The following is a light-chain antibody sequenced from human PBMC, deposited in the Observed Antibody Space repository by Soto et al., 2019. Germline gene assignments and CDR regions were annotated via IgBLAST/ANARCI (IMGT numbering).Light chain of an antibody. V-gene: IGKV3-20*01. CDR2: GAS. CDR1: QSVSSD. Sequence: EIVMTQSPATLSVSPGERATLSCRASQSVSSDLAWYHQKPGQAPRLLIYGASSRATGIPDRFSGSGSGTDFTLTISRLEPEDFAVYYCHQYGSSRTFGQGPRWIS. J-gene: IGKJ1*01. CDR3: HQYGSSRT.